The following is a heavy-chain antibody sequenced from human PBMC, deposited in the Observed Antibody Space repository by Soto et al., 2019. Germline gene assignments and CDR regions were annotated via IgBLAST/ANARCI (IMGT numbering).Heavy chain of an antibody. CDR1: GFTFTSSA. D-gene: IGHD3-3*01. J-gene: IGHJ4*02. CDR3: AADTHYDFWSGSPAGFDY. V-gene: IGHV1-58*02. Sequence: SVKVSCKASGFTFTSSAMQWVRQARGQRLEWIGWIVVGSGNTNYAQKFQERVTITRDMSTSTAYMELSSLRSEDTAVYYCAADTHYDFWSGSPAGFDYWGQGTLVTVSS. CDR2: IVVGSGNT.